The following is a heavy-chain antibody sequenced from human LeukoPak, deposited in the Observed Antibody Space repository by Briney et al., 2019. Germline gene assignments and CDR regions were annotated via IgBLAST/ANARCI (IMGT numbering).Heavy chain of an antibody. V-gene: IGHV3-21*01. D-gene: IGHD3-22*01. CDR3: ARASKYYYDSSGYPLDY. J-gene: IGHJ4*02. CDR1: RFTFSSYS. CDR2: ISSSSSSI. Sequence: GGSLRLSCAASRFTFSSYSMIWVRQAPGKGLEWVSSISSSSSSIYYADSVKGRFTISRGNAKNSLYLQMNSLRAEDTAVYYCARASKYYYDSSGYPLDYWGQGTLVTVSS.